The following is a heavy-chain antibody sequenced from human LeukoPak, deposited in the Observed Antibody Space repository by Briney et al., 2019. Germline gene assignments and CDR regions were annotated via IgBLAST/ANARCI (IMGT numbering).Heavy chain of an antibody. D-gene: IGHD3-16*02. V-gene: IGHV3-23*01. CDR2: ISGSGGST. Sequence: GGSLRLSCADSGLTFSSYAMSWVRQAPGKGLEWVSAISGSGGSTYYADSVKGRFTISRDNSKNTLYLQMNSLRAEDTAVYYCAKDLLRLGELSLYGAFDIWGQGTMVTVSS. J-gene: IGHJ3*02. CDR1: GLTFSSYA. CDR3: AKDLLRLGELSLYGAFDI.